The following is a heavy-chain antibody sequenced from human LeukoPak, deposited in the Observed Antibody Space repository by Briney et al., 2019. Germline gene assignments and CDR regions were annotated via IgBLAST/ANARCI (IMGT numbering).Heavy chain of an antibody. Sequence: SETLSLTCTVSGGSISSYYWSWIRQPPGKGLEWIGYIYYSGSTNYNPSLKSRVTISVDTSKNQFSLKLSSVTAADTAVYYCARGGSFYGPLYFQHWGQGTLVTVSS. V-gene: IGHV4-59*01. D-gene: IGHD4-17*01. J-gene: IGHJ1*01. CDR3: ARGGSFYGPLYFQH. CDR2: IYYSGST. CDR1: GGSISSYY.